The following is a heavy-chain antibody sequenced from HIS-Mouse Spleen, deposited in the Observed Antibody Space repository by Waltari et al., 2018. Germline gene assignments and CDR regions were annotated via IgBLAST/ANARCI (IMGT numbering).Heavy chain of an antibody. CDR3: AREIPYSSSWYDWYFDL. Sequence: QVQLQESGPGLVKPSETLSLTCPVAGGSISSSSSYWGWFRQPPWKGLEWIGSIYYSGSTYYNPSLKSRVTISVDTSKNQFSLKLSSVTAADTAVYYCAREIPYSSSWYDWYFDLWGRGTLVTVSS. V-gene: IGHV4-39*07. J-gene: IGHJ2*01. CDR1: GGSISSSSSY. CDR2: IYYSGST. D-gene: IGHD6-13*01.